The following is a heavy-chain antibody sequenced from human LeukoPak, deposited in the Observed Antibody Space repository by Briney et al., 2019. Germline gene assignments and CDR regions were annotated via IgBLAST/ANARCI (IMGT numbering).Heavy chain of an antibody. CDR1: GFAFSSYS. D-gene: IGHD4-17*01. Sequence: GGSLRLSCAASGFAFSSYSMNWVRQAPGKGLEWVSYISSSSSYIYYADSVKGRFIISRDNAKNSLYLQMNSLRAEDTAVYYCAVEAYGDYDSYWGQGTLVTVSS. CDR3: AVEAYGDYDSY. CDR2: ISSSSSYI. V-gene: IGHV3-21*05. J-gene: IGHJ4*02.